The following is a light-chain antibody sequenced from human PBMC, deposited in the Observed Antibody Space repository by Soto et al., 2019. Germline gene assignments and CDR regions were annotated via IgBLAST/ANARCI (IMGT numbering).Light chain of an antibody. CDR2: GAS. J-gene: IGKJ5*01. V-gene: IGKV3-15*01. CDR1: QTVSSN. Sequence: EIVMTQSPATLSVSPGERATLSCRASQTVSSNLAWYQQKAGQAPRLLIYGASTRATGIPARFSGSGSGTEFTLTISSLQPEDFAVYYCQQDYNLPITFGQGTRLEIK. CDR3: QQDYNLPIT.